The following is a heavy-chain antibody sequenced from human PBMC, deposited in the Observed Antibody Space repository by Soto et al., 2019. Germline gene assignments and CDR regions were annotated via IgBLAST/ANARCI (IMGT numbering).Heavy chain of an antibody. J-gene: IGHJ5*02. D-gene: IGHD3-9*01. CDR1: GGSISSGGYY. CDR3: ATIRYFDWFQNWFDP. V-gene: IGHV4-31*03. Sequence: QVQLQESGPGLVKPSQTLSLTCTVSGGSISSGGYYWSWIRQHPGKGLEWIGYIYYSGSTYYNPSLNSRVTISVDPSKNQFSLKLSSVTAADTAVYYCATIRYFDWFQNWFDPWGQGTLVTVSS. CDR2: IYYSGST.